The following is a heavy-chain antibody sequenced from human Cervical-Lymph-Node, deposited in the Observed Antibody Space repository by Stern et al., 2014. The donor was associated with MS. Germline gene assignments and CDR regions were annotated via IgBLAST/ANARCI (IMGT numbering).Heavy chain of an antibody. CDR2: INAGHGTT. V-gene: IGHV1-3*01. Sequence: QVQLVQSGAEVKKPGASVTVSCKAFGYTFTSYTMHWVRQAPGQRLEWMGWINAGHGTTKYSPKLQGRVTITRDTSASTAYMELSRLRFEDTAVYYCAREDILFDLWGRGTLVTVSS. CDR3: AREDILFDL. CDR1: GYTFTSYT. D-gene: IGHD2-15*01. J-gene: IGHJ2*01.